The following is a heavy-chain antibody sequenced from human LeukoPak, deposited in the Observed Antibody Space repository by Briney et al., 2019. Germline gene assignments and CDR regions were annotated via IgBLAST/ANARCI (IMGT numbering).Heavy chain of an antibody. CDR2: INAGNGNT. J-gene: IGHJ6*03. Sequence: ASVKVSCKASGYTFTSYAMHWVRQAPGQRLEWMGWINAGNGNTKYSQKFQGRVTITTDESTSTAYMELSSLRSEDTAVYYCARAVVVVPAAIGYYYYYMDVWGKGTTVTVSS. D-gene: IGHD2-2*01. CDR3: ARAVVVVPAAIGYYYYYMDV. CDR1: GYTFTSYA. V-gene: IGHV1-3*01.